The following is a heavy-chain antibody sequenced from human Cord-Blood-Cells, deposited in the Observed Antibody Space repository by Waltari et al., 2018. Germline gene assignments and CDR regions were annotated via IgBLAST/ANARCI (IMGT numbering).Heavy chain of an antibody. CDR3: ARRRAYSSSWYYYYYYMDV. V-gene: IGHV4-34*01. CDR1: GGSFRGYY. D-gene: IGHD6-13*01. CDR2: INHSGST. J-gene: IGHJ6*03. Sequence: QVQLQQWGAGLLKPSQTLSLTCAVSGGSFRGYYWSWIRQPPGKGLEWVGEINHSGSTNYNPSLKSRVTISVDTSKNQFSLKLSSVTAADTAVYYGARRRAYSSSWYYYYYYMDVWGKGTTVTVSS.